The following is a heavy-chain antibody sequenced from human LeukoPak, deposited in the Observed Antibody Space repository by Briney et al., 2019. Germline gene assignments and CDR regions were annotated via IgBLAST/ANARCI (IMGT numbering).Heavy chain of an antibody. V-gene: IGHV1-46*01. D-gene: IGHD3-3*01. J-gene: IGHJ6*02. CDR3: ARGSYDFASGDGMDV. Sequence: ASVKVSCKASGYTFTSYYIHWVRQAPGQGLEWMGIINPSGGSTSYAQKFQGRVTMTRDTSTSTVYMELSSLRSEDTAVYYCARGSYDFASGDGMDVWGQGTTVTVSS. CDR2: INPSGGST. CDR1: GYTFTSYY.